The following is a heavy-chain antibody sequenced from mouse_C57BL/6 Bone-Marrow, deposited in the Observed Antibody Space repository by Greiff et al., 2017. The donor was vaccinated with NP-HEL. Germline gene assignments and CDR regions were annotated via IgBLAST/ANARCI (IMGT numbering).Heavy chain of an antibody. CDR3: ARSTNLLLQWYFDV. J-gene: IGHJ1*03. CDR2: IYPGSGST. CDR1: GYTFTSYW. V-gene: IGHV1-55*01. D-gene: IGHD1-1*01. Sequence: QVQLQQPGAELVKPGASVKMSCKASGYTFTSYWITWVKQRPGQGLEWIGDIYPGSGSTNYNEKFKSKATLTVDTSSSTAYMQRSSLTSEDSAVYYCARSTNLLLQWYFDVWGTGTTVTVAS.